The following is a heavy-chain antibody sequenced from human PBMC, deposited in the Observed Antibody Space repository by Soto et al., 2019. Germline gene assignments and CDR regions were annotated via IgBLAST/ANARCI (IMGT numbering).Heavy chain of an antibody. CDR3: ARPHCISTSCYAFFDY. CDR1: GFTFSSYA. D-gene: IGHD2-2*01. V-gene: IGHV3-30-3*01. Sequence: GGSLRLSCAASGFTFSSYAMHWVRQAPGKGLEWVAVISYDGSNKYYADSVKGRFTISRDNSKNTLYLQMNSLRAEDTAVYYCARPHCISTSCYAFFDYWGQGTLVTVSS. CDR2: ISYDGSNK. J-gene: IGHJ4*02.